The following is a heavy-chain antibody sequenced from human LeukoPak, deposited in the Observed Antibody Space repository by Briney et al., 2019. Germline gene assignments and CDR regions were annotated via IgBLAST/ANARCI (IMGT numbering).Heavy chain of an antibody. Sequence: SQTLSLTCAVSGGSISSGIYSWNWIRQPPGKGLVWVGYIYHSGSTHYNPSLKSRVTISVDRSKNQFSLKLSSVTAADTAVYYCARANENYYDSSGYFNWGQGTLVTVSS. CDR3: ARANENYYDSSGYFN. V-gene: IGHV4-30-2*01. CDR2: IYHSGST. J-gene: IGHJ4*02. CDR1: GGSISSGIYS. D-gene: IGHD3-22*01.